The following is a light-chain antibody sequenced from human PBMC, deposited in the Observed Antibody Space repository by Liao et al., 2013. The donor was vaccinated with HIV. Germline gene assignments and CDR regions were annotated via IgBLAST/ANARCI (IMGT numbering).Light chain of an antibody. CDR2: EDS. CDR3: QTWDRTTYV. V-gene: IGLV3-1*01. CDR1: KLEDRY. Sequence: SYELTQPPSVSVSAGQTASISCSGDKLEDRYTSWYQQKPGQSPVLVIYEDSKRPSGIPERFSGSNSGNTATLTISGTQAIDEADYYCQTWDRTTYVFGTGTKVTVL. J-gene: IGLJ1*01.